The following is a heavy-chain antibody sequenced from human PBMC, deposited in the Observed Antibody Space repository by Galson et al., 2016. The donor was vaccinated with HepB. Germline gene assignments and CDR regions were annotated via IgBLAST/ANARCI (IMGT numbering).Heavy chain of an antibody. CDR2: IRGSGGGI. Sequence: SLRLSCAGSGFTFATYPMSWVRQAPGTGLEWVSGIRGSGGGIDYADSVKGRFTISRDNSKNTVYLLMNSLRAEDTALYYCAKDGSQTAGYMDVWGTGTTVSVSS. D-gene: IGHD3-10*01. CDR1: GFTFATYP. V-gene: IGHV3-23*01. CDR3: AKDGSQTAGYMDV. J-gene: IGHJ6*03.